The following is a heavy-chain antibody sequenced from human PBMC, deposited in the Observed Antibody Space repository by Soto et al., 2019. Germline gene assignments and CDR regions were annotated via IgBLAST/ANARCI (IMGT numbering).Heavy chain of an antibody. V-gene: IGHV4-59*01. D-gene: IGHD3-10*01. CDR1: GGSISSYY. CDR3: ARSPARAGYGMDV. Sequence: ASETLSLTCTVSGGSISSYYWSWIRQPPGKGLEWIGYIYYSGSTNYNPSLKSRVTISVDTSKNQFSLKLSSVTAADTAVYYCARSPARAGYGMDVWGQGTTVTVSS. CDR2: IYYSGST. J-gene: IGHJ6*02.